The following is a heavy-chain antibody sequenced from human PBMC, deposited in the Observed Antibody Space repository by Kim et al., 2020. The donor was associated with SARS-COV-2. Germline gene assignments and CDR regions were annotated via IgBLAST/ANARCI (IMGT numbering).Heavy chain of an antibody. V-gene: IGHV4-39*01. D-gene: IGHD3-22*01. J-gene: IGHJ5*02. Sequence: SETLSLTCTVSGGSMSTNNYYWSWLRQPPGKGLEWIGSVYYSGSTYYIPSLKSRVTMSVDTSKNNFSLRLSSATAADTAVYHCARQSGLPRISVIVVVFNPGYWFDPWGQGTLVTVSS. CDR1: GGSMSTNNYY. CDR3: ARQSGLPRISVIVVVFNPGYWFDP. CDR2: VYYSGST.